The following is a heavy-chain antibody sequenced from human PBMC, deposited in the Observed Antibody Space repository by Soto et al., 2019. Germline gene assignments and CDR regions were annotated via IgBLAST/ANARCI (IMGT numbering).Heavy chain of an antibody. J-gene: IGHJ4*02. CDR3: ARDRQLWASDY. CDR2: ISSSSSYI. Sequence: VQLVESGGGVVQPGRSLRLSCAASGFTFSSYSMNWVRQAPGKGLEWVSSISSSSSYIYYADSVKGRFTISRDNAKNSLYLQMNSLRAEDTAVYYCARDRQLWASDYWGQGTLVTVSS. D-gene: IGHD5-18*01. CDR1: GFTFSSYS. V-gene: IGHV3-21*01.